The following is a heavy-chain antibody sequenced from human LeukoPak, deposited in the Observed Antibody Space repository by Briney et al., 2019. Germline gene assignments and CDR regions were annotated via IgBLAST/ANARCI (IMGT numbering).Heavy chain of an antibody. CDR2: ISAYNGNT. CDR3: ARDRYYDSSGYPPDY. CDR1: GYTFSNYG. D-gene: IGHD3-22*01. J-gene: IGHJ4*02. V-gene: IGHV1-18*01. Sequence: GASVKVSCKASGYTFSNYGISWVRQAPGQGLEWMGWISAYNGNTNYAQKLQGRVTMTTDTSTSTAYMELRSLRSDDTAVYYCARDRYYDSSGYPPDYWGQGTLVTVSS.